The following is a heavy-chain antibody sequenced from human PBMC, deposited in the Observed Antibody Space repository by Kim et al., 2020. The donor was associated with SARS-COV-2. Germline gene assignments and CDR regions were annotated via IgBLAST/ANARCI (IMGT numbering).Heavy chain of an antibody. Sequence: SETLSLTCTVSGGSISSYYWSWIRQPPGKGLEWIGYIYYSGSTNYNPSLKSRVTISVDTSKNQFSLKLSSVTAADTAVYYCARTFWGSGSYYLDSPYYFDYWGQGTLVTVSS. D-gene: IGHD3-10*01. V-gene: IGHV4-59*13. J-gene: IGHJ4*02. CDR1: GGSISSYY. CDR2: IYYSGST. CDR3: ARTFWGSGSYYLDSPYYFDY.